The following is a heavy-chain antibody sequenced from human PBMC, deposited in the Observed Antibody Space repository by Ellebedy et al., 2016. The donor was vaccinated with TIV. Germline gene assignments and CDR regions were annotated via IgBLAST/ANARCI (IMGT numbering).Heavy chain of an antibody. J-gene: IGHJ3*02. CDR2: IFYSGSA. D-gene: IGHD2-15*01. CDR1: GGSINSGDYF. Sequence: SETLSLTCTVSGGSINSGDYFWTWIRQPPGKGLEWIGYIFYSGSAYYNPSLESRLTISLDTSKTQFSLKMNSVTAADTAVYYCVRLSCSGSCSRGGAFDIWGQGTMATVYS. V-gene: IGHV4-30-4*01. CDR3: VRLSCSGSCSRGGAFDI.